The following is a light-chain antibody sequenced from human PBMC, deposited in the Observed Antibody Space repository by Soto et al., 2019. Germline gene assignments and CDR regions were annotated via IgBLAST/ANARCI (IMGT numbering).Light chain of an antibody. CDR1: QSVRSS. J-gene: IGKJ4*01. V-gene: IGKV3-11*01. CDR3: QQRSELPPELT. Sequence: EIVLTQSPATLTLSPGDRATLSCRASQSVRSSLAWYQQKPGQAPMLLIYDASKRATGIPARFSGSASGTDLTLTISSLEPGEFAVYYCQQRSELPPELTFGGGTKVEIK. CDR2: DAS.